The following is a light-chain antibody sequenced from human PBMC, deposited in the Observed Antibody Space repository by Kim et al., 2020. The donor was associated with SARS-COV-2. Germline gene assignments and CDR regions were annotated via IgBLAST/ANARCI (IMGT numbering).Light chain of an antibody. CDR1: QSVGTY. V-gene: IGKV3-11*01. CDR3: QQRGN. J-gene: IGKJ5*01. CDR2: DAS. Sequence: VVRQSPATLSLSPGERATLSCRASQSVGTYLAWYQHKPGQAPRLLIYDASKRATGIPARFRGSGSGTDFTLTIGTLEPEDSAVYYCQQRGNFGQGTRLEIK.